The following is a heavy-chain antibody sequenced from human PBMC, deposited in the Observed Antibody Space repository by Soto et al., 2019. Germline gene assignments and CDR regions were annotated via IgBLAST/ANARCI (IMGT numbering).Heavy chain of an antibody. CDR1: GFSLTGYY. Sequence: SVKVSCKASGFSLTGYYFHWIRAAPGQGLEWLGWINPNTGGTTYAQKFQGRVTLTWDTSISTAYMELSRLRSDDTAVYYCARDIVVVVAATYYGMDVWGQGTTVTVSS. CDR3: ARDIVVVVAATYYGMDV. J-gene: IGHJ6*02. CDR2: INPNTGGT. V-gene: IGHV1-2*02. D-gene: IGHD2-15*01.